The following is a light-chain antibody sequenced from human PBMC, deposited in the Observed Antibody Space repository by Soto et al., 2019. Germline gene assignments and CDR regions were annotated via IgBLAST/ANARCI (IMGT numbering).Light chain of an antibody. J-gene: IGLJ1*01. CDR3: SSYTSSSTQV. Sequence: QSALPQPASVSGSPGQSITISCTGTSGDVGGYNYVSWYQHHPGKAPKLMIYEVSNRPSGVSNRFSGSKSGNTASLTISGLQAEDEADYYCSSYTSSSTQVFGTGTKLTVL. CDR2: EVS. V-gene: IGLV2-14*01. CDR1: SGDVGGYNY.